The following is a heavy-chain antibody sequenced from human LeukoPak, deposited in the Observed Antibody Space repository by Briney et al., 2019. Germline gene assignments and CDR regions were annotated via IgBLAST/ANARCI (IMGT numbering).Heavy chain of an antibody. CDR1: GFIFSSYE. V-gene: IGHV3-48*03. CDR3: ARVGPYYYYYGMDV. Sequence: GGSLRLSCAASGFIFSSYEMNWVRQAPGKGLEWVSYISSSGSTIYYADSVKGRFTISRDNAKNSLYLQMNSLRAEDTAIYYCARVGPYYYYYGMDVWGQGTTVTVSS. CDR2: ISSSGSTI. D-gene: IGHD1-26*01. J-gene: IGHJ6*02.